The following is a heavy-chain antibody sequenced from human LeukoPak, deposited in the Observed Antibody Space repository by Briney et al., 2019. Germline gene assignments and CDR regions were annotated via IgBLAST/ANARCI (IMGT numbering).Heavy chain of an antibody. Sequence: PGGSLRLSCAASGFTFSSYAMSWVRQAPGKGLEWVSAISGSGGSTYYADSVKGRFTISRDNSKNTLYLQMTSLRAEDTAVYYCAKDSSGWSENRGYFDYWGQGTLVTVSS. CDR3: AKDSSGWSENRGYFDY. J-gene: IGHJ4*02. CDR2: ISGSGGST. CDR1: GFTFSSYA. V-gene: IGHV3-23*01. D-gene: IGHD6-19*01.